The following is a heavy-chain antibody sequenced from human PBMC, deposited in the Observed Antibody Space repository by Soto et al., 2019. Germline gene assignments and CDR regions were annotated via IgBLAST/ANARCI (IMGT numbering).Heavy chain of an antibody. CDR3: ARVGGVAGIMYYYYGMDV. V-gene: IGHV1-69*02. CDR2: ITPILGIA. D-gene: IGHD6-19*01. Sequence: GASVKVSCKASGGTFSSYTISRVRQAPGQGLEWMGRITPILGIANYAQKFQGRVTITADKSTSTAYMELSSLRSEDTAVYYCARVGGVAGIMYYYYGMDVWGQGTTVTVSS. J-gene: IGHJ6*02. CDR1: GGTFSSYT.